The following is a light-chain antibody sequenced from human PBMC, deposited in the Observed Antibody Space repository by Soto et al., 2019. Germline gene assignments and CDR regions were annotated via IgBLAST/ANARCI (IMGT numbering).Light chain of an antibody. CDR1: QSISSY. V-gene: IGKV1-39*01. J-gene: IGKJ1*01. CDR2: AAS. Sequence: DIQMTQSPSSLSASVGDRVTITCRASQSISSYLNWYQQKPGKAPKLLIYAASSLQSGVPSRFSGSGSGTDFTLTIGSLQPEDFATYYCQQSYNTRGPLGQVTKVDIK. CDR3: QQSYNTRGP.